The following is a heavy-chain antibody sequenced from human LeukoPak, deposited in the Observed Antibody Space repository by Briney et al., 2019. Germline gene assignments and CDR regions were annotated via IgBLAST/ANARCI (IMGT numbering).Heavy chain of an antibody. CDR3: ARGVGYYDSSGYFDHNWFDP. Sequence: GGSLRLSCAASGFSVNNNYVDWVRQAPGKGLEWVSSMDNFAITYYADSVQGRFTISRDSSRNTVFPQMNSLRVEDTAVYYCARGVGYYDSSGYFDHNWFDPWGQGTLVTVSS. CDR1: GFSVNNNY. V-gene: IGHV3-53*01. D-gene: IGHD3-22*01. CDR2: MDNFAIT. J-gene: IGHJ5*02.